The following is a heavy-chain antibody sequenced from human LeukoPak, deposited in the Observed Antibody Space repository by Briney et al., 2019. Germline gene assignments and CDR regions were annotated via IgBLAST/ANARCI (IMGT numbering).Heavy chain of an antibody. CDR1: GFTFSDYY. CDR2: ISSSSSYT. Sequence: PGGSLRLSCAASGFTFSDYYMSWIRQAPGRGLEWVSYISSSSSYTNYADSVKGRFTISRDNAKKSLYLQMNSLRAEDTAVYYCATSPRGYYFDYWGQGTLVTVSS. J-gene: IGHJ4*02. V-gene: IGHV3-11*03. CDR3: ATSPRGYYFDY.